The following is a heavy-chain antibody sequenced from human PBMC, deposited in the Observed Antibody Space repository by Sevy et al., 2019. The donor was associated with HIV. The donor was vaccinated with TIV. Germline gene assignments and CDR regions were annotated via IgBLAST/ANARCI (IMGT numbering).Heavy chain of an antibody. CDR1: GDTFTNNY. J-gene: IGHJ4*02. CDR2: VDPSAGHT. Sequence: ASVKVSCKASGDTFTNNYIHWVRQAPGQGLEWMGMVDPSAGHTTYAQKFQGRVTMARDTSTSILYMDLSSLRSDDTAVYYCVRADPDQHFDSWGQGTLVTVSS. V-gene: IGHV1-46*01. CDR3: VRADPDQHFDS.